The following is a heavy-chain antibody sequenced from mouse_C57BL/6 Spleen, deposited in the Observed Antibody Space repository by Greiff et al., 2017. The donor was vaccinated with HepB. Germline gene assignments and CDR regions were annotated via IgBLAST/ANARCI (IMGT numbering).Heavy chain of an antibody. V-gene: IGHV14-2*01. CDR2: IDPGDGET. D-gene: IGHD1-1*01. CDR3: ARGDTSVVDFDY. J-gene: IGHJ2*01. Sequence: EVTLVESGAELVKPGASVKLSCTASGFNIKDYYMHWVKQRTEQGLEWIGRIDPGDGETKYAPKFQGKATITADTSSNTAYLQLSSLTSEDAAVYYCARGDTSVVDFDYWGQGTTLTVSS. CDR1: GFNIKDYY.